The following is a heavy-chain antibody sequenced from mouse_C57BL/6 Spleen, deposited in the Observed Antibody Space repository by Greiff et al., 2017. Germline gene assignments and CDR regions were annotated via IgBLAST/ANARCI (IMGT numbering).Heavy chain of an antibody. J-gene: IGHJ2*01. D-gene: IGHD1-1*01. CDR2: INYDGSST. Sequence: EVKLVESEGGLVQPGSSMKLSCTASGFTFSDYYMAWVRQVPEKGLEWVANINYDGSSTYYLDSLKSRFIISRDNAKNILYLQMSSLKSEDTATYYCARIPYYYGSSDSFDYWGQGTTLTVSS. CDR1: GFTFSDYY. V-gene: IGHV5-16*01. CDR3: ARIPYYYGSSDSFDY.